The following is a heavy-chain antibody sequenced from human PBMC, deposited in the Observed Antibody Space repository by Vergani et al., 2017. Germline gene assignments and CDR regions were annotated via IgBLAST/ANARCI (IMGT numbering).Heavy chain of an antibody. CDR3: AKSDDILTGYPAGYFQH. CDR1: GLTFNSYA. CDR2: FSGSGGST. D-gene: IGHD3-9*01. J-gene: IGHJ1*01. V-gene: IGHV3-23*01. Sequence: EVKLLESGGGLVQPGGSLRVSCAASGLTFNSYAMSWVRQAPGKGLEWVSGFSGSGGSTYYADSVKGRFTISRDNSKNTLYLQMNSLRAEDTAVYYCAKSDDILTGYPAGYFQHWGQGTLVTVSS.